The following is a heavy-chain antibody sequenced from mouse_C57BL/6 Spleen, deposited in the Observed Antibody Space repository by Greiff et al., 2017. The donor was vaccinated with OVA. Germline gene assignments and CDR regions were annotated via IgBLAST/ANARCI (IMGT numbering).Heavy chain of an antibody. CDR1: GYAFSSYW. J-gene: IGHJ3*01. D-gene: IGHD1-1*01. CDR3: ARSHYGSSLWFAY. Sequence: QVQLQQSGAELVKPGASVKISCKASGYAFSSYWMNWVKQRPGKGLEWIGQIYPGDGDTNYNGKFKGKATLTADKSSSTAYMQLSSLTSEDSAVYFCARSHYGSSLWFAYWGQGTLVTVSA. V-gene: IGHV1-80*01. CDR2: IYPGDGDT.